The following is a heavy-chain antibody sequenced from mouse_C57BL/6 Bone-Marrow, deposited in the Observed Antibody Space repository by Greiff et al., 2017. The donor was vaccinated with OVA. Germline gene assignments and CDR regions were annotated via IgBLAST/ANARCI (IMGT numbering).Heavy chain of an antibody. V-gene: IGHV1-19*01. J-gene: IGHJ4*01. D-gene: IGHD1-1*01. CDR3: ARWDYGSRNAMDY. CDR1: GYTFTDYY. CDR2: INPYNGGT. Sequence: EVQLQQSGPVLVKPGASVKMSCKASGYTFTDYYMNWVKQSHGKSLEWIGVINPYNGGTSYNQKFKGKATLTVDKSSSTAYMELNSLTSEDSAVDYCARWDYGSRNAMDYWGQGTSVTVSS.